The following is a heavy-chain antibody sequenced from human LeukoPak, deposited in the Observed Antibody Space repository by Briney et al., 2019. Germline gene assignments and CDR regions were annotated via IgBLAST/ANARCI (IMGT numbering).Heavy chain of an antibody. Sequence: GGSLRLSCAASGFTLSSYGMHWVRQAPGKGLEWVAFIRYDGSNKYYADSVKGRFTISRDNSKNTLYLQMNSLRAEDTAVYYCAKREGYCSSTSCFNDYYYYGMDVWGQGTTVTVSS. CDR1: GFTLSSYG. V-gene: IGHV3-30*02. J-gene: IGHJ6*02. CDR2: IRYDGSNK. D-gene: IGHD2-2*01. CDR3: AKREGYCSSTSCFNDYYYYGMDV.